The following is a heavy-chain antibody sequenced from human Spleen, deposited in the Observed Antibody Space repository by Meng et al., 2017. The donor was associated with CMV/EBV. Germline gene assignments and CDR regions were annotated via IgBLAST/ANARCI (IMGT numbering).Heavy chain of an antibody. D-gene: IGHD3-22*01. J-gene: IGHJ5*02. CDR3: ARGFRYYDSSGYEDWFDP. V-gene: IGHV1-18*01. CDR2: ISAYNGNT. CDR1: YTFTSYG. Sequence: YTFTSYGISWVRQAPGQGLEWMGWISAYNGNTNYAQKLQGRVTMTTDTSTSTAYMELRSLRSDDTAVYYCARGFRYYDSSGYEDWFDPWGQGTLVTVSS.